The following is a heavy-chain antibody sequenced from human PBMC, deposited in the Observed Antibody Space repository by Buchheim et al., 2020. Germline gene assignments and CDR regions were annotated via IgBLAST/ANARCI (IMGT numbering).Heavy chain of an antibody. D-gene: IGHD3-16*01. CDR3: ARDFSVMALSPYGMDV. Sequence: EVQLVESGGGLVQPGGSLRLSCAASGFTFSSYSMNWVRQAPGKGLEWVSYISSSSSTIYYADSVKGRFTISRDNAKNSLYLQMNSLRAEDTAVYYCARDFSVMALSPYGMDVWGQGTT. J-gene: IGHJ6*02. CDR2: ISSSSSTI. CDR1: GFTFSSYS. V-gene: IGHV3-48*01.